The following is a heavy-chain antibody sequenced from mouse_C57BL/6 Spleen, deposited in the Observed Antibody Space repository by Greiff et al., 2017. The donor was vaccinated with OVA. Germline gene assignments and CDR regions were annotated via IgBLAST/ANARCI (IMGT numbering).Heavy chain of an antibody. D-gene: IGHD1-1*01. CDR1: GYTFTDYN. J-gene: IGHJ1*03. CDR3: ARYYGSSYSWYFDV. V-gene: IGHV1-22*01. Sequence: EVQLQQSGPELVKPGASVKMSCKASGYTFTDYNMHWVKQSHGKSLEWIGYINPNNGGTSYNQKFKGKATLTVNKSSSTAYMELRSLTSEDSAVYYCARYYGSSYSWYFDVWGTGTTVTVSS. CDR2: INPNNGGT.